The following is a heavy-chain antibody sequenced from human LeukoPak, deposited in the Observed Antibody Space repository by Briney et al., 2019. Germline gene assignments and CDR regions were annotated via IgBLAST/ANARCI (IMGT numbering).Heavy chain of an antibody. CDR1: GYTFTSYA. CDR2: INAGNGNT. D-gene: IGHD6-19*01. CDR3: AREISSGWYGGYFDY. V-gene: IGHV1-3*01. Sequence: ASVKVSCKASGYTFTSYAMHWVRQAPGQRLEWMGWINAGNGNTKYSQKFQGRVTITRDTSASTAYVELSSLRSEDTAVYYCAREISSGWYGGYFDYWGQGTLVTVSS. J-gene: IGHJ4*02.